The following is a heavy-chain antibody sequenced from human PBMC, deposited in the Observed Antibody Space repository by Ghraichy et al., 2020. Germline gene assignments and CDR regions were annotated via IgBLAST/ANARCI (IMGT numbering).Heavy chain of an antibody. Sequence: GGSLRLSCVVSGSSVSSDYISWVRQAPGKGLEWVSVIYSGGNTYHSESVKGRFTISRDNPKNTLYLQMNSLRDEDTAVYYCARGAAAGTPTWGQGTLVTVSS. V-gene: IGHV3-53*01. CDR1: GSSVSSDY. CDR3: ARGAAAGTPT. D-gene: IGHD6-13*01. CDR2: IYSGGNT. J-gene: IGHJ5*02.